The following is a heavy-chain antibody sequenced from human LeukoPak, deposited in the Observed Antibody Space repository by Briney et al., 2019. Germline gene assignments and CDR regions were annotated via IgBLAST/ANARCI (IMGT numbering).Heavy chain of an antibody. Sequence: PSETLSLTCTVSGGSISSYYWGWIRQPPGKGLEWIGSIYYSGSTYYNPSLKSRVTISVDTSKNQFSLKLSSVTAADTAVYYCARYHVVGAKGGYWGQGTLVTVSS. V-gene: IGHV4-39*07. CDR3: ARYHVVGAKGGY. D-gene: IGHD1-26*01. CDR1: GGSISSYY. CDR2: IYYSGST. J-gene: IGHJ4*02.